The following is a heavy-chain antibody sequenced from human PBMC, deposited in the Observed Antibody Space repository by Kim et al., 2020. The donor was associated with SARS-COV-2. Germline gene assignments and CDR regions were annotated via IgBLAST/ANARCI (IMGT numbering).Heavy chain of an antibody. CDR2: IRTNTYGGTR. D-gene: IGHD3-16*01. V-gene: IGHV3-49*04. CDR3: ARSRRAYESMDV. J-gene: IGHJ6*03. Sequence: GGSLRLSCTASGFTFSDYYMTWVRLAPGKGLEWVGLIRTNTYGGTREYAPSVKDRFTVSRDDSNSVAYLQLNSLRSEDTAVYYCARSRRAYESMDVWGKG. CDR1: GFTFSDYY.